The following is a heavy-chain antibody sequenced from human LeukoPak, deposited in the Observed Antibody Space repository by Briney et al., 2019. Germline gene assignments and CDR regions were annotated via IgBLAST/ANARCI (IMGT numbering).Heavy chain of an antibody. CDR1: GFTFSNYA. V-gene: IGHV3-23*01. D-gene: IGHD3-10*01. J-gene: IGHJ4*02. Sequence: GGSLRLSCAASGFTFSNYAMMWVRQAPGKRLEWVSSITGSGDGTYYADSVRGRFTISRDNSENTLYLQLNSLRAEDTAVYFCVKGFVHPTYYFEYWGQGTLVTVSS. CDR2: ITGSGDGT. CDR3: VKGFVHPTYYFEY.